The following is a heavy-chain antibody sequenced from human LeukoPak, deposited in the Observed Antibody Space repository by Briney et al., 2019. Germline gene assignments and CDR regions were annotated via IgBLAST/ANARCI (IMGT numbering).Heavy chain of an antibody. CDR3: ARGEGYYDILTEDY. CDR2: INPNSGGT. Sequence: ASVKVSCKASGYTFTGYYMHWVRQDPGQGLEWMGRINPNSGGTNYAQKFQGRVTMTRDTSISTAYMELSRLRSDDTAVYYCARGEGYYDILTEDYWGQGTLVTVSS. V-gene: IGHV1-2*06. D-gene: IGHD3-9*01. CDR1: GYTFTGYY. J-gene: IGHJ4*02.